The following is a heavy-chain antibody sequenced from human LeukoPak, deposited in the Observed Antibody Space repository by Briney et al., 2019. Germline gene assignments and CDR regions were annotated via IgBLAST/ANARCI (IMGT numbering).Heavy chain of an antibody. D-gene: IGHD1-26*01. Sequence: SETLSLTCAVSGESFSGYYWSWFRQPPGKGLEWIGEINHSGNNNYNPSLTSRATISVDASKNQFYLRMTAVIAADTAIYYCAKGRREVPDYWGQGTLVFVSS. CDR2: INHSGNN. CDR1: GESFSGYY. V-gene: IGHV4-34*01. CDR3: AKGRREVPDY. J-gene: IGHJ4*02.